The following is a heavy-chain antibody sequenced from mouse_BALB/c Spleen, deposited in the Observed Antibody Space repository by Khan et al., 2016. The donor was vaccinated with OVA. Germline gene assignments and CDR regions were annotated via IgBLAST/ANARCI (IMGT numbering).Heavy chain of an antibody. J-gene: IGHJ2*01. D-gene: IGHD1-1*01. Sequence: VQLKESGGGLVQPGGSRKLSCAASGFTFNSYGMHWVRQAPEKGLEWVAYISGDSNTIYYTDTVKGRFTISRDNPTNTLFLQMTSLMSEDTSMYYCATSYFYGYYFDYWGPGTTLTVS. CDR1: GFTFNSYG. CDR3: ATSYFYGYYFDY. CDR2: ISGDSNTI. V-gene: IGHV5-17*02.